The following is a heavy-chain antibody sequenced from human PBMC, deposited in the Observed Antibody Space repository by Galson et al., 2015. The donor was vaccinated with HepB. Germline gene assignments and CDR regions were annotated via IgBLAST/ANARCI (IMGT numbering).Heavy chain of an antibody. D-gene: IGHD3-22*01. CDR3: TTGINTYYYDSSGYYPFDY. V-gene: IGHV3-23*01. J-gene: IGHJ4*02. CDR2: ISGSGGST. CDR1: GFTFSSYA. Sequence: SLRLSCAASGFTFSSYAMSWVRQAPGKGLEWVSAISGSGGSTYYADSVKGRFTISRDNSKNTLYLQMNSLRAEDTAVYYCTTGINTYYYDSSGYYPFDYWGQGTLVTVSS.